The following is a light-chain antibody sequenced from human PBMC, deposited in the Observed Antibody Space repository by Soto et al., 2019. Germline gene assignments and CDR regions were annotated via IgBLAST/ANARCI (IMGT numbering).Light chain of an antibody. CDR3: QQSDSSPRT. Sequence: EIVFTHSAVSRCLCQGERGTLPCRASQSVSSSFLAWYQQKPGQAPRLLIYGASDRATGIPDRFRGSGSGTGFTLTITRLEPEDFAVYYCQQSDSSPRTFGQGTRLEIK. V-gene: IGKV3-20*01. J-gene: IGKJ5*01. CDR2: GAS. CDR1: QSVSSSF.